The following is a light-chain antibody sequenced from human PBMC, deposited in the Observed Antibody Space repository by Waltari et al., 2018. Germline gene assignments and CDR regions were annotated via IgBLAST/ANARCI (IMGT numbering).Light chain of an antibody. CDR2: DVN. V-gene: IGLV2-14*03. CDR1: SSDVGGYNY. Sequence: QSALTQPASVSGSPGQSITIFCTGTSSDVGGYNYVSWYQHYPGKAPKVIIYDVNERPSGISNRFSGSKSGNMASLTISELQTEDEADYYCASYTRTSTVLFGGGTKLTVL. CDR3: ASYTRTSTVL. J-gene: IGLJ3*02.